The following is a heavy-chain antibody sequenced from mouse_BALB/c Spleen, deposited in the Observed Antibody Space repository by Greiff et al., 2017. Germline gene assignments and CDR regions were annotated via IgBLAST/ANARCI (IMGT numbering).Heavy chain of an antibody. CDR3: ARQITTVDY. CDR2: ISSGGGST. CDR1: GFAFSSYD. V-gene: IGHV5-12-1*01. J-gene: IGHJ2*01. D-gene: IGHD1-1*01. Sequence: EVKLMESGGGLVKPGGSLKLSCAASGFAFSSYDMSWVRQTPEKRLEWVAYISSGGGSTYYPDTVKGRFTISRDNAKNTLYLQMSSLKSEDTAMYYCARQITTVDYWGQGTTLTVSS.